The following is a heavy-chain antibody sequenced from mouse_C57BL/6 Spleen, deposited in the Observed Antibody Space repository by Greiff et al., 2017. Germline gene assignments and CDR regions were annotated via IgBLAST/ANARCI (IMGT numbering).Heavy chain of an antibody. V-gene: IGHV1-4*01. CDR3: AREGGNFYAMDY. Sequence: QVQLQQSGAELARPGASVKMSCKASGYTFTSYTMHWVKQRPGQGLEWIGYINPSSGYTKYNQKFKDKATLTADKSSSTAYMQLRSLTSEDSAVYYGAREGGNFYAMDYWGQGTSVTVSS. CDR2: INPSSGYT. J-gene: IGHJ4*01. CDR1: GYTFTSYT. D-gene: IGHD2-1*01.